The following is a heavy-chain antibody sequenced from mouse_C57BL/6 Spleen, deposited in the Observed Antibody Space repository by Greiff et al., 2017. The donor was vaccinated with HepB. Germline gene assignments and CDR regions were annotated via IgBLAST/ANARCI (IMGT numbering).Heavy chain of an antibody. Sequence: VQLKQSGAELVRPGASVKLSCTASGFNIKDDYMHWVKQRPEQGLEWIGWIDPENGDTEYASKFQGKATITADTSSNTAYLQLSSLTSEDTAVYDCTLLPASFAYWGQGTLVTVSA. J-gene: IGHJ3*01. CDR2: IDPENGDT. V-gene: IGHV14-4*01. CDR3: TLLPASFAY. CDR1: GFNIKDDY.